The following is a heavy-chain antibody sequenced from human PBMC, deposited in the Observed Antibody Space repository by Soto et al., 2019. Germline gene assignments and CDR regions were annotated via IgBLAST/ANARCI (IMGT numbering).Heavy chain of an antibody. V-gene: IGHV1-18*01. J-gene: IGHJ6*02. Sequence: ASVKVSCKASGYTFTSYGISWVRQAPGQGLEWMGWISAYNGNTNYAQKLQGRGTMTTDTSTSTAYMELRSLRSDDTAVYYCARDGERIAAAGTSDSYYYYGMDVWGQGTTVTVSS. D-gene: IGHD6-13*01. CDR3: ARDGERIAAAGTSDSYYYYGMDV. CDR2: ISAYNGNT. CDR1: GYTFTSYG.